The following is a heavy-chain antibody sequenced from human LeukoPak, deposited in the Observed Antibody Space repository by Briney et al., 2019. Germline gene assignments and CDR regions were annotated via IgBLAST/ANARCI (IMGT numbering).Heavy chain of an antibody. CDR3: AREGSWVYYYYMDV. V-gene: IGHV3-11*01. D-gene: IGHD3-16*01. J-gene: IGHJ6*03. CDR2: ISSSGSTI. Sequence: GGSLRLSCAASGFTFSDYYMSWIRQAPGKGLEWVSYISSSGSTIYYADSVKGRFTISRDNTKNSLYLQMNSLRAEDTAVYYCAREGSWVYYYYMDVWGKGTTVTISS. CDR1: GFTFSDYY.